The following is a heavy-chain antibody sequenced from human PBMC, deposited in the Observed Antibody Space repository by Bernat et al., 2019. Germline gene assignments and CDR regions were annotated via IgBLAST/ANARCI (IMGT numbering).Heavy chain of an antibody. CDR2: IDWDDDK. V-gene: IGHV2-70*01. CDR3: ERGGGYDSGHDY. D-gene: IGHD5-12*01. CDR1: GFPLSTSGMC. J-gene: IGHJ4*02. Sequence: QVTLRESGPALFKPTQTLTLTCTFSGFPLSTSGMCVSWIRQPPGKALEWLALIDWDDDKYYSTSLKTRLTISKDTSKNQVVLTMTNMDPVDTATYYCERGGGYDSGHDYWGQGTLVTVSS.